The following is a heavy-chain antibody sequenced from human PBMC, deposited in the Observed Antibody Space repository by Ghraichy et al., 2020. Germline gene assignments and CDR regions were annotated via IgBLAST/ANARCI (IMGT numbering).Heavy chain of an antibody. Sequence: GGSLRLSCAASGFNIGPYWMHWVRQVPGKGLVWVSRVDTGGTPSYYADSVKGRFTISRDDATNTLYLQMHSLRVEDTALYFCVRDKDGGRDLWGRGTMVTVSS. J-gene: IGHJ3*01. CDR2: VDTGGTPS. V-gene: IGHV3-74*01. CDR1: GFNIGPYW. CDR3: VRDKDGGRDL. D-gene: IGHD1-26*01.